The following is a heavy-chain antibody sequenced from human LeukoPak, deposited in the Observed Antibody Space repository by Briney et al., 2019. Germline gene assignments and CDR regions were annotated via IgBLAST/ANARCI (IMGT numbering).Heavy chain of an antibody. CDR3: ARVRSSSWYSLYYDSSGYSDY. V-gene: IGHV1-18*01. CDR1: GYTFTSYG. D-gene: IGHD3-22*01. CDR2: ISAYKCNT. Sequence: GASVKVSCKSPGYTFTSYGISWVRQAPGQGLDWMGWISAYKCNTNYPQKLQGRVTMTTDTSTSTAYMELRSLRSDDTAVYYCARVRSSSWYSLYYDSSGYSDYWGQGTLVTVSS. J-gene: IGHJ4*02.